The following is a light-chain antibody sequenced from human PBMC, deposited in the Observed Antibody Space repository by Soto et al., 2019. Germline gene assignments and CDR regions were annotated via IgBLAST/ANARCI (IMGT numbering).Light chain of an antibody. J-gene: IGKJ5*01. CDR3: QQRLTWPIT. Sequence: EIVLTQSPATLSLSPGDRATLSCRASQTVRRYFAWYQQKHGQAPRLLIFGASDRATGIPDRFRGSGSGTDFTLAISNLEPEDSAVYYCQQRLTWPITVGQGTRLEI. CDR1: QTVRRY. CDR2: GAS. V-gene: IGKV3-11*01.